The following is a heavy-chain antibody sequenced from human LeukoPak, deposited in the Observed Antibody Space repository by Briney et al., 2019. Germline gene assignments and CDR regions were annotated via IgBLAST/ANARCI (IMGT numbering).Heavy chain of an antibody. CDR1: GGAISSSNYY. CDR2: MYYSVST. D-gene: IGHD2-15*01. J-gene: IGHJ4*02. CDR3: ARAPGYCSGGSCYDYFDY. Sequence: PSETLTLTCTVSGGAISSSNYYWGRIRQPPGQGLVWIGWMYYSVSTDYNPSLKSPVTISVDTSKNQFSLKLSSVIVADTAVDYCARAPGYCSGGSCYDYFDYWGQGTLVTVSS. V-gene: IGHV4-39*07.